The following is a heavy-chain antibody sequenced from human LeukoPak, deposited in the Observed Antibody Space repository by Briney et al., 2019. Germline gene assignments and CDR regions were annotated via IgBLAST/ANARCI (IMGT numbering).Heavy chain of an antibody. CDR1: GGSFSGYY. CDR3: ARAVATPHFDY. Sequence: SGTLSLTCAVYGGSFSGYYWSWIRQPPGKGLEWIGEINHSGSTNYNPSLKSRVTISVDTSKNQFSLKLSSVTAADTAVYYCARAVATPHFDYWGQGTLVTVSS. J-gene: IGHJ4*02. D-gene: IGHD4-23*01. CDR2: INHSGST. V-gene: IGHV4-34*01.